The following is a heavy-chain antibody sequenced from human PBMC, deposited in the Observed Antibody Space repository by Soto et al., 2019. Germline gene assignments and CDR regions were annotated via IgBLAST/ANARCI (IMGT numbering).Heavy chain of an antibody. V-gene: IGHV1-69*01. Sequence: SVQVSCKASGGTFSSYAISWVRQAPGQGLEWMGGIIPIFGTANYAQKFQGRVTITADESTSTAYMELSSLRSEDTAVYYCARAQSPQKNYWEYWGKGTLVTVSS. CDR2: IIPIFGTA. CDR3: ARAQSPQKNYWEY. CDR1: GGTFSSYA. J-gene: IGHJ4*02.